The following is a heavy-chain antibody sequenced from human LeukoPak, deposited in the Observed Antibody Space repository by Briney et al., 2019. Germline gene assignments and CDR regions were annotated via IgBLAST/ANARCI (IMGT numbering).Heavy chain of an antibody. J-gene: IGHJ6*02. CDR1: GGSFSGYY. D-gene: IGHD2-15*01. V-gene: IGHV4-34*01. CDR2: INHSGST. Sequence: PSETLSLTCAVYGGSFSGYYWSWIRQPPGKGLEWIGEINHSGSTNYNPSLKSRVTISVDTSKNQFSLKLSSVTAADTAVYYCARGPRYCSGGSCYSGRPYYYYGMDVWGQGTTVTVSS. CDR3: ARGPRYCSGGSCYSGRPYYYYGMDV.